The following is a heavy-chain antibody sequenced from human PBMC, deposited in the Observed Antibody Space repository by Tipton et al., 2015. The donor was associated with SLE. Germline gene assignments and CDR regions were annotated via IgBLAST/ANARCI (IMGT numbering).Heavy chain of an antibody. D-gene: IGHD1-1*01. Sequence: QLVQSGAEVKAPGASVKVSCKATGYTLATFGISWVRQAPGQGLEWMVWISTYNGETKYAQKVQGRFTMTTDTSTSTSYMELRSLTSDDTAVYYCGREFCDRNDCFNIDYWGQGTLVTVSS. CDR1: GYTLATFG. V-gene: IGHV1-18*01. J-gene: IGHJ4*02. CDR3: GREFCDRNDCFNIDY. CDR2: ISTYNGET.